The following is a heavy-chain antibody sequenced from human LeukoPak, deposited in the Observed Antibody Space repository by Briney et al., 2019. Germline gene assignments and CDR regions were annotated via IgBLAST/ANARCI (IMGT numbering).Heavy chain of an antibody. V-gene: IGHV3-53*01. D-gene: IGHD3-22*01. CDR1: GFTVSSNY. J-gene: IGHJ4*02. Sequence: PGGSLRLSCAASGFTVSSNYMSWVRQAPGKGLEWVSVIYSGGSTYYADSVKGRFTISRDNSKNTLYLQMNSLRAEDTAVYYCARAPYYYDSSGYYYPFDYWGQGTLVTVSS. CDR3: ARAPYYYDSSGYYYPFDY. CDR2: IYSGGST.